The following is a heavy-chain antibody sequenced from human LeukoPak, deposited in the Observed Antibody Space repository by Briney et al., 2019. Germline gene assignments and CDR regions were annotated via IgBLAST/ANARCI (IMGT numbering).Heavy chain of an antibody. Sequence: ASVKVSCKASGYTFTFCDINWVRQATGQGLGGMGWMNPNSGNTGYGQSFHGRITMTRDISIGTAYMELSNLTSEDTAIYYCTRGSSGRRDNWGQGTLVTVSA. V-gene: IGHV1-8*01. CDR1: GYTFTFCD. CDR3: TRGSSGRRDN. CDR2: MNPNSGNT. J-gene: IGHJ4*02. D-gene: IGHD6-19*01.